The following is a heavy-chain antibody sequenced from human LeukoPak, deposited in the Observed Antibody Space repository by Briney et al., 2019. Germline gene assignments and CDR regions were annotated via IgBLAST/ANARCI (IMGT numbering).Heavy chain of an antibody. V-gene: IGHV3-74*01. Sequence: GGSLRLSCAASGFTFSSYWMHWVRRAPGKGLVWVSRINSDGSSTSYADSVKGRFTISRDNAKNTLYLQMNSLRAEDTAVYYCARAGSSWYGAFDIWGQGTMVTASS. J-gene: IGHJ3*02. D-gene: IGHD6-13*01. CDR2: INSDGSST. CDR1: GFTFSSYW. CDR3: ARAGSSWYGAFDI.